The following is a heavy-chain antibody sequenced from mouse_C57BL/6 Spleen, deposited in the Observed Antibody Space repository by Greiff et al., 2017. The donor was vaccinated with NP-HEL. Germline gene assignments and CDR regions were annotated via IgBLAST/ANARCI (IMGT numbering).Heavy chain of an antibody. J-gene: IGHJ2*01. CDR1: GYSITSGYG. V-gene: IGHV3-2*02. CDR3: ARTARIKY. D-gene: IGHD1-2*01. Sequence: ESGPGLVKPSQSLSLTCTVTGYSITSGYGWNWIRQFPGNKLEWMGYISYSGSTNYNPSLKSRISITQDTSKNQFFLQLNSVTTEDTATYYCARTARIKYWGQGTTLTVSS. CDR2: ISYSGST.